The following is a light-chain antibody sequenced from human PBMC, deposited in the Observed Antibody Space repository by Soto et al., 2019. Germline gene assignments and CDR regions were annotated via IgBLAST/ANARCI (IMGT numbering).Light chain of an antibody. Sequence: QPVLTQPASVSGSPGQSITISCTGTSSDIGGYNFVSWYQQHPGKAPKLIIYDVSDRPSGVSNRFSGSKSANTASLTISGLQAEDEADYHCSSYTSISTLYVFGTGTKLTVL. CDR2: DVS. V-gene: IGLV2-14*01. CDR1: SSDIGGYNF. J-gene: IGLJ1*01. CDR3: SSYTSISTLYV.